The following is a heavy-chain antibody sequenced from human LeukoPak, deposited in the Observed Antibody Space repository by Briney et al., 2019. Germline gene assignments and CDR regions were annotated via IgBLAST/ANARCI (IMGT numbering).Heavy chain of an antibody. CDR1: GYTLTELS. J-gene: IGHJ3*02. CDR2: FDPEDGET. V-gene: IGHV1-24*01. CDR3: ATASVQWELLNSYAFDI. D-gene: IGHD1-26*01. Sequence: ASVKVSCKVSGYTLTELSMHWVRQAPGKGPEWMGGFDPEDGETIYAQKFQGRVTMTEDTSTDTAYMELSSLRSEDTAVYYCATASVQWELLNSYAFDIWGQGTIVTVSS.